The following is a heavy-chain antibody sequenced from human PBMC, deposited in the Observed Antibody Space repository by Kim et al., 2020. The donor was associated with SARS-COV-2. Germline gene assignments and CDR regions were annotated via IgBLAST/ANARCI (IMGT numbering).Heavy chain of an antibody. D-gene: IGHD3-10*01. V-gene: IGHV3-33*06. CDR2: IWSDGVNK. Sequence: GGSLRLSCAASGFSFNSFGMHWVRQAPGKGLEWVAVIWSDGVNKYYVDSVKGRFTVSRDNSNNMVYLQMNSLRADDTAVYYCAKDGPSYSTAVAVRGGYFDYWGQGALVTVSS. CDR3: AKDGPSYSTAVAVRGGYFDY. CDR1: GFSFNSFG. J-gene: IGHJ4*02.